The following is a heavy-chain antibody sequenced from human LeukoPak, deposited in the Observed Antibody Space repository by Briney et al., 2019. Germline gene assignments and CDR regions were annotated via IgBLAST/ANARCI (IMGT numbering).Heavy chain of an antibody. Sequence: ERSLILSCSASGLTFSSYGMNWFRQDPGRGLEWLALISYDGSNKYYADSVKGRFTISRDNSRNTLFLQMNSLRAEDTAVYYCAKTMVRGVLDWSYDFWGQGTLVTVSS. J-gene: IGHJ4*02. CDR3: AKTMVRGVLDWSYDF. V-gene: IGHV3-30*18. CDR1: GLTFSSYG. CDR2: ISYDGSNK. D-gene: IGHD3-10*01.